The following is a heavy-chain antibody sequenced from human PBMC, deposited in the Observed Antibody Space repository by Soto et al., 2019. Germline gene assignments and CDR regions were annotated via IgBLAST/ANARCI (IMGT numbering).Heavy chain of an antibody. CDR3: AHTATSGTWAFDY. CDR2: IYWDDDK. D-gene: IGHD2-2*01. J-gene: IGHJ4*02. Sequence: QITLKESGPTLVKPTQTLTLTCAFSGFSLTTRAVGVGWIRQPPGKALEWLAVIYWDDDKRYSPSLKSRVSITKEPSKKQVVLTMTNMDHVDTATYYCAHTATSGTWAFDYWGQGSLVTVSS. V-gene: IGHV2-5*02. CDR1: GFSLTTRAVG.